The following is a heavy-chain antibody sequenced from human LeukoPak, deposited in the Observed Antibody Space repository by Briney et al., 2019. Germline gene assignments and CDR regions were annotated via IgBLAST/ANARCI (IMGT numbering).Heavy chain of an antibody. V-gene: IGHV3-48*04. CDR1: GFTFSSYS. D-gene: IGHD1/OR15-1a*01. Sequence: GGSLRLSCAASGFTFSSYSMNWVRQAAGKVLEWVSYISSSSSTIYYADSVKGRFTISREHAKNSLYLQMNSLRAEDTAVYYCAREGRRTTFDYCGQGTLVTVSS. CDR3: AREGRRTTFDY. J-gene: IGHJ4*02. CDR2: ISSSSSTI.